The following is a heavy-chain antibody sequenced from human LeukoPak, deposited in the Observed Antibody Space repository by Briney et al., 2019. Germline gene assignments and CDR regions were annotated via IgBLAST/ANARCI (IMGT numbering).Heavy chain of an antibody. CDR1: GGSISSSSYY. CDR2: IYYSGST. D-gene: IGHD6-19*01. CDR3: ARRGEFYSSGWYRGLAWFDP. J-gene: IGHJ5*02. Sequence: PSETLSLTCTVSGGSISSSSYYWGWIRQPPGKGLEWIGSIYYSGSTYYNPSLKSRVTISVDTSKNQFSLKLSSVTAADTAVYYCARRGEFYSSGWYRGLAWFDPWGQGTLVTVSS. V-gene: IGHV4-39*07.